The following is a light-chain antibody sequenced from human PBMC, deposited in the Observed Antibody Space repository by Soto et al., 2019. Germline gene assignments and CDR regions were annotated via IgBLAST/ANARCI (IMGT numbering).Light chain of an antibody. CDR1: QSVSSSH. V-gene: IGKV3-20*01. J-gene: IGKJ5*01. CDR2: AAS. CDR3: QQDGYAPIT. Sequence: PGERATLSCRASQSVSSSHLAWYQHKPGQAPRLLIYAASSRATGSPDRFSGSGSGTDFTLTISRLEPEDFAVYYCQQDGYAPITFGQGTRLEIK.